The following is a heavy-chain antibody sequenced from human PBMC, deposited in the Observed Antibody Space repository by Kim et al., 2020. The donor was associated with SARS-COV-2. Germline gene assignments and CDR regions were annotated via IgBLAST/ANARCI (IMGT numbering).Heavy chain of an antibody. CDR3: ARAIFESYYGSGNWFDP. Sequence: SETLSLTCTVSGGSISSGDYYWSWIRQPPGKGLEWIGYIYYSGSTYYNPSLKSRVTISVDTSKNQFSLKLSSVTAADTAVYYCARAIFESYYGSGNWFDPWGQGTLVTVSS. CDR1: GGSISSGDYY. D-gene: IGHD3-10*01. J-gene: IGHJ5*02. V-gene: IGHV4-30-4*01. CDR2: IYYSGST.